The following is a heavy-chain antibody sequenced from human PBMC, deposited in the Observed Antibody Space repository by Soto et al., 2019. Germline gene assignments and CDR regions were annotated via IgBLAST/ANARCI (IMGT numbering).Heavy chain of an antibody. D-gene: IGHD3-9*01. V-gene: IGHV6-1*01. J-gene: IGHJ5*02. CDR1: GDSVSSNSAA. CDR3: ARGEDILTGSRGWFDP. Sequence: PSQTLSLTCAISGDSVSSNSAAWNWIRQSPSRGLEWLGRTYYRSKWYNDYAVSVKSRITINPDTSKNQFSLQLNSVTPEDTAVYYCARGEDILTGSRGWFDPWGQGTLVTVSS. CDR2: TYYRSKWYN.